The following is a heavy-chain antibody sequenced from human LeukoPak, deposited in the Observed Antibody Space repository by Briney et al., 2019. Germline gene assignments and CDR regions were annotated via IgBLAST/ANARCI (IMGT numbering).Heavy chain of an antibody. Sequence: GGSLRLSCAVSGLTFSSSWMDWVRQAPGKGPLWVSRINSDGSSTKYADTVEGRFVISRDNARNILYLQMNSLRAEDTAVYYCARDYDPDYYDSSGYSDYWGQGTRVTVSS. D-gene: IGHD3-22*01. J-gene: IGHJ4*01. CDR2: INSDGSST. CDR1: GLTFSSSW. CDR3: ARDYDPDYYDSSGYSDY. V-gene: IGHV3-74*03.